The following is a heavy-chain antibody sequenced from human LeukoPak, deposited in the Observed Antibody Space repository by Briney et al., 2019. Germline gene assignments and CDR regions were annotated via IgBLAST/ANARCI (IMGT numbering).Heavy chain of an antibody. D-gene: IGHD6-19*01. V-gene: IGHV3-21*01. Sequence: GGSMRLSCAASGLAFSAYKMHWVRQAPGKGLEWVSSISSSSSYIYYADSVKGRFTISRDNAKNSLYLQMNSLRAEDTAVYYCARDSSGWFLGGGDYFDYWGQGTLVTVSS. J-gene: IGHJ4*02. CDR2: ISSSSSYI. CDR3: ARDSSGWFLGGGDYFDY. CDR1: GLAFSAYK.